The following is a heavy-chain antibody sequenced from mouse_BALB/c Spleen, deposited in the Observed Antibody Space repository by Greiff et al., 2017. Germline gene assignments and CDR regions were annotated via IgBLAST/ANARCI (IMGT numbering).Heavy chain of an antibody. J-gene: IGHJ2*01. CDR3: ARSMRGFPDY. CDR2: ISDGGSYT. Sequence: EVKLVESGGGLVKPGGSLKLSCAASGFTFSDYYMYWVRQTPEKRLEWVATISDGGSYTYYPDSVKGRFTISRDNAKNNLYLQMSSLKSEDTAMYYCARSMRGFPDYWGQGTTLTVSS. D-gene: IGHD2-3*01. V-gene: IGHV5-4*02. CDR1: GFTFSDYY.